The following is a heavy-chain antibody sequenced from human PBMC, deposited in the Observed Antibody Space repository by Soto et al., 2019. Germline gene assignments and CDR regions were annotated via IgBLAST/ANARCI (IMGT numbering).Heavy chain of an antibody. Sequence: VQLVESGGGPVKPGGSLRLSCAASGFTFSSYSMYWVRPATGKGLEWVSSISHSSEYIYYAASVMGRFTISRVNPRNTVQLLTNSLRAGDTAVYFCVRVSGGPATFDYWGQGTLVTVSS. CDR3: VRVSGGPATFDY. CDR2: ISHSSEYI. V-gene: IGHV3-21*01. CDR1: GFTFSSYS. D-gene: IGHD2-15*01. J-gene: IGHJ4*02.